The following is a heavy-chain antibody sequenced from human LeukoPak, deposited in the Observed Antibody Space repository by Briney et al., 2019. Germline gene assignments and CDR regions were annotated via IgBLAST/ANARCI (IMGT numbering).Heavy chain of an antibody. J-gene: IGHJ4*02. V-gene: IGHV4-39*01. CDR3: AAAFDY. CDR1: GGSVSSSSYY. Sequence: SETLSLTCTVSGGSVSSSSYYWGWIRQPPGKGLEWIGNTYYGGDTYYNPSLKSRVTKSVDTSKSQFSLELNSVTAADTAVYYCAAAFDYWGQGILVTVSS. CDR2: TYYGGDT. D-gene: IGHD6-25*01.